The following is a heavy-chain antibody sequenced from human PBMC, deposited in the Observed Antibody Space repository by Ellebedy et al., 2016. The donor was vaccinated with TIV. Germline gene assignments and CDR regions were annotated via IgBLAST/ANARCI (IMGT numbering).Heavy chain of an antibody. Sequence: GESLKIPCAASGFTFSNYAMSWVRQPPGKGLEWVSSISGTGATTYYADSVKVRFTISTDNSKNTLYLQMHSLRAKDAAVYYCGKDPETLLVMQNWFDPWGQGTLVTVSS. J-gene: IGHJ5*02. CDR2: ISGTGATT. CDR1: GFTFSNYA. V-gene: IGHV3-23*01. D-gene: IGHD2-21*01. CDR3: GKDPETLLVMQNWFDP.